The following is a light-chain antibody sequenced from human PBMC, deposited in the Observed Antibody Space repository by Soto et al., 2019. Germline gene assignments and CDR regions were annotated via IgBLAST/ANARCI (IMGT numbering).Light chain of an antibody. CDR1: QGISSA. V-gene: IGKV1-13*02. CDR3: QQFNSYPPWT. J-gene: IGKJ1*01. CDR2: DAS. Sequence: AIQLTQSPSSLSASVGDRVTITCRASQGISSALAWYRQKPGKAPKLLIYDASSLESGVPSRFSGSGSGTDFTLTISSLQPEDFATYYCQQFNSYPPWTFGQGTKVEIK.